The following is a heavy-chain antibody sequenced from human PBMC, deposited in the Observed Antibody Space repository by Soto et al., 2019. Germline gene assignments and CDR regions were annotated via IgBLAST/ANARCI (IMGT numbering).Heavy chain of an antibody. CDR3: ARVRVAVAADDYYYYGMDV. Sequence: AASVKVSCKASGYTFTSYGISWVRQAPGQGLEWMGWISAYNGNTNYAQKLQGRVTMTTDTSTSTAYMELRSLRSEDTAVYYCARVRVAVAADDYYYYGMDVWGQGTTVTVSS. J-gene: IGHJ6*02. CDR2: ISAYNGNT. CDR1: GYTFTSYG. V-gene: IGHV1-18*01. D-gene: IGHD6-19*01.